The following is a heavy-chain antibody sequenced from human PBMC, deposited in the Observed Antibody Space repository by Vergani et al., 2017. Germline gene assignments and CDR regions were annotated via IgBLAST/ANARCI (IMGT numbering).Heavy chain of an antibody. V-gene: IGHV1-69*01. D-gene: IGHD3-22*01. CDR1: GGTFTNYA. Sequence: GQLVQSGSELKKPGASVKVSCKASGGTFTNYAISWVRQAPGQGLEWMGGIIPIFGITNYTQKFLGRVTITADESTSTAYMELSSLRSEDTAVYYCARCYYDSSGYSETNYYYGMDVWGQGTTVTVSS. CDR2: IIPIFGIT. CDR3: ARCYYDSSGYSETNYYYGMDV. J-gene: IGHJ6*02.